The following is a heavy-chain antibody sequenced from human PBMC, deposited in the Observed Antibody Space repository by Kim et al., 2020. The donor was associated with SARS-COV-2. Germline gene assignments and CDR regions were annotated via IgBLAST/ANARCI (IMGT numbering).Heavy chain of an antibody. Sequence: GESLKISCKGSGYSFTSYWIGWVRQMPGKGLEWMGIIYPGDSDTRYSPSFQGQVTISADKSISTAYLQWSSLKASDTAMYYCARRSDILTGYYPSFDYWGQGTLVTVSS. CDR3: ARRSDILTGYYPSFDY. V-gene: IGHV5-51*01. D-gene: IGHD3-9*01. CDR2: IYPGDSDT. J-gene: IGHJ4*02. CDR1: GYSFTSYW.